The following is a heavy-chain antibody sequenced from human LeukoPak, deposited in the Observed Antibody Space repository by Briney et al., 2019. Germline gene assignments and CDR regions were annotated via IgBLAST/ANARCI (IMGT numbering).Heavy chain of an antibody. CDR2: IFSNVEK. V-gene: IGHV2-26*01. CDR1: GFSLSNARMG. J-gene: IGHJ5*02. D-gene: IGHD2-15*01. CDR3: ARAIYCSGGSCYPNWFDP. Sequence: ESGPVLVKPTETLTLTCTVSGFSLSNARMGVSWIRQPPGKALEWLAHIFSNVEKSYSTSLKSRLTISKDTSKSQVVLTMTNMDPVDTATYYCARAIYCSGGSCYPNWFDPWGQGTLVTVSS.